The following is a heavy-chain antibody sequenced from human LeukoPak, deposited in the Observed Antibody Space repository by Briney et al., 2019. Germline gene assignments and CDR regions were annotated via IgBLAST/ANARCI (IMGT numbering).Heavy chain of an antibody. CDR1: GFTVSNNY. Sequence: GGSLRLSCAASGFTVSNNYMSWVRQAPGKGLEWVSVVYSGGSTYYADSVKGRFTISRDTSKNTLSLQMNSLRAEDTAVYYCASLSLGHYWGQGTLVTVSS. J-gene: IGHJ4*02. CDR2: VYSGGST. V-gene: IGHV3-53*01. D-gene: IGHD6-6*01. CDR3: ASLSLGHY.